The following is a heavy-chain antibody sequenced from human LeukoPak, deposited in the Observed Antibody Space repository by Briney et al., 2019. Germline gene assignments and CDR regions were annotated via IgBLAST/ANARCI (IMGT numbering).Heavy chain of an antibody. Sequence: HPGGSLRLSCAASGFTFSSYWMSWVRQAPGKGLEWVANIKQDGSEKYYVDSVKGRFTISRDNSRNTLYLQLDSLRAEDTAVYYCARAGAGGAFDIWGQGTMVTVSS. D-gene: IGHD6-19*01. CDR2: IKQDGSEK. CDR1: GFTFSSYW. J-gene: IGHJ3*02. CDR3: ARAGAGGAFDI. V-gene: IGHV3-7*01.